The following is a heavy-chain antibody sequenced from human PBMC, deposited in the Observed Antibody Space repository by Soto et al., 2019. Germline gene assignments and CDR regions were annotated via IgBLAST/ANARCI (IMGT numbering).Heavy chain of an antibody. CDR2: INPLSGIP. Sequence: QVQLVQSGAEVKKPESSVKVSCKTSVGTFVRHVISWVRQAPGQGPEWMGKINPLSGIPNYAQKFQDRGTFTAATDSSNAYMELSSLRYDDTAVYYCATPACAATWCSPSHNLDHWGQGTLVTVSS. CDR1: VGTFVRHV. J-gene: IGHJ4*02. D-gene: IGHD2-2*01. CDR3: ATPACAATWCSPSHNLDH. V-gene: IGHV1-69*09.